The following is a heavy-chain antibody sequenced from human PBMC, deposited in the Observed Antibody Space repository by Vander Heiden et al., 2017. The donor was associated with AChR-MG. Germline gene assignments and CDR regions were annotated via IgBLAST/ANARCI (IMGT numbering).Heavy chain of an antibody. V-gene: IGHV1-2*02. J-gene: IGHJ4*02. CDR2: INPNTGGA. CDR3: ARLKGSGWYGY. CDR1: GYNFIGDY. Sequence: QVHLVQSGAEVMKPGASVTVSCKASGYNFIGDYIHWARQAPGQGLEWMGWINPNTGGADSAQKFQGRVTMTRDTSISTAYMELSRLRSDDTAVYYCARLKGSGWYGYWGQGTLVTVSS. D-gene: IGHD6-19*01.